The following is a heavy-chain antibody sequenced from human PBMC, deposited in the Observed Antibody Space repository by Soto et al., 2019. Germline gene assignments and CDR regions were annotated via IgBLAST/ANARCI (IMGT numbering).Heavy chain of an antibody. J-gene: IGHJ4*02. CDR3: ARETGSSWSYYFDY. D-gene: IGHD6-13*01. Sequence: GASVKVSCKASGYTFTSYGISWVRQATGQGLEWMGWISAYNGNTNYAQKLQGRVTMTTDTSTSTAYMELRSLRSDDTAVYYCARETGSSWSYYFDYWGQGTLVTVSS. V-gene: IGHV1-18*01. CDR1: GYTFTSYG. CDR2: ISAYNGNT.